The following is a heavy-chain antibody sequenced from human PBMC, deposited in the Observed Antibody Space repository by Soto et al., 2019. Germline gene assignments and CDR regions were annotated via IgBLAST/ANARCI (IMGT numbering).Heavy chain of an antibody. CDR1: GFTFSNHG. CDR2: IWYDGSEK. Sequence: QVQLVESGGGVVQPGRSLRLSCEGSGFTFSNHGMHWIRQSPGKGLEWLAVIWYDGSEKYYADSVKGRFTISRDNSKNTIYLQTTSLKVEHTAIYYWARSSNNKVVDAWGQGTVVTVS. J-gene: IGHJ5*02. D-gene: IGHD1-1*01. V-gene: IGHV3-33*01. CDR3: ARSSNNKVVDA.